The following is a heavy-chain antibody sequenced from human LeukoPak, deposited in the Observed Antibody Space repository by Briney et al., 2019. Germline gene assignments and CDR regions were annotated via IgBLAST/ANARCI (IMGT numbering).Heavy chain of an antibody. J-gene: IGHJ4*02. V-gene: IGHV3-48*02. Sequence: QPGGSLRLSCAASGFLFNYYSMNWVRQAPGKGLEWVSYISSSSSSIYYADSVKGRFTISRDNAKNSLYLQMNSLRDEDTAVYYCTKESVTYLDYWGQGTLVTVSS. CDR1: GFLFNYYS. CDR2: ISSSSSSI. D-gene: IGHD2-21*02. CDR3: TKESVTYLDY.